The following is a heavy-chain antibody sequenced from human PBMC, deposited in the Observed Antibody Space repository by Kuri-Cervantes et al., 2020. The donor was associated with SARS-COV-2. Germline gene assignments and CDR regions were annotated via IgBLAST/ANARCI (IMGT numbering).Heavy chain of an antibody. D-gene: IGHD4-23*01. V-gene: IGHV1-46*03. J-gene: IGHJ6*03. CDR2: INPSGGST. CDR3: AGSPAVVHTYYYYYYMDV. Sequence: ASVKVSCKATGGTFSSYAISWVRQAPGQGLEWMGIINPSGGSTSYAQKFQGRVTMTRDTSTSTVYMELSSLRSEDTAVYYCAGSPAVVHTYYYYYYMDVWGKGTTVTVSS. CDR1: GGTFSSYA.